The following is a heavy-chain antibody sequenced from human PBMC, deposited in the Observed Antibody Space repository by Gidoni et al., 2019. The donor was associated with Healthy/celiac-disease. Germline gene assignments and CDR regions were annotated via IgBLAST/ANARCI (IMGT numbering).Heavy chain of an antibody. CDR3: ARGGASDYVWGSYRSFDY. V-gene: IGHV1-69*01. Sequence: QVQLVQSGAEVKKPGSSVKVSCKASGGTFSSYAISWVRQAHGQGLEWMGGIIPIFGTANYAQKFQGRVTITADESTSTAYMELSSLRSEDTAVYYCARGGASDYVWGSYRSFDYWGQGTLVTVSS. D-gene: IGHD3-16*02. J-gene: IGHJ4*02. CDR1: GGTFSSYA. CDR2: IIPIFGTA.